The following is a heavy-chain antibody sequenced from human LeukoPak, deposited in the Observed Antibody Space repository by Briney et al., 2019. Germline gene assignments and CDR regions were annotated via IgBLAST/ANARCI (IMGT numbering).Heavy chain of an antibody. Sequence: SETLSLTCTVSGGSISSYYWSWIRQPPGKGLEWIGYIYYSGSTNYNPSLKSRVTISVDTSKNQFSLKLSSVTAADTAVYYCARNNYYMDVWGKGTTVTVSS. CDR3: ARNNYYMDV. CDR1: GGSISSYY. CDR2: IYYSGST. D-gene: IGHD1/OR15-1a*01. V-gene: IGHV4-59*01. J-gene: IGHJ6*03.